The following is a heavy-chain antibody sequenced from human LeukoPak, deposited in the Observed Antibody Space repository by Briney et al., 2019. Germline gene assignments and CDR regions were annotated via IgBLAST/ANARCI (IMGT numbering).Heavy chain of an antibody. Sequence: ASVKVSCKASGYTFTSYYMHWVRQAPGQGLEWMGIINPSGGSTSYAQKFQGRVTMTRDTSTSTVYMELSSLRSEDTAVYYCARGPIATEGPRRPNYFDPWGQGTLVTVSS. J-gene: IGHJ5*02. CDR2: INPSGGST. D-gene: IGHD4/OR15-4a*01. CDR3: ARGPIATEGPRRPNYFDP. V-gene: IGHV1-46*01. CDR1: GYTFTSYY.